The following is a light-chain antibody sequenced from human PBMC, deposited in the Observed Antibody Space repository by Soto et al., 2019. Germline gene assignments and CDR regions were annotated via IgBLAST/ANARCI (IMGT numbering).Light chain of an antibody. V-gene: IGKV1-5*03. Sequence: DIQMTQSPSTLSASVGDRVTITCRASQSISSWLAWYQQKPGKAPKVLIYKASSLESGVPSRFSGSGSGTEFTLTISSLQPDDFATYYCQQYYDYSTFGQGTKVEIK. CDR2: KAS. CDR3: QQYYDYST. J-gene: IGKJ1*01. CDR1: QSISSW.